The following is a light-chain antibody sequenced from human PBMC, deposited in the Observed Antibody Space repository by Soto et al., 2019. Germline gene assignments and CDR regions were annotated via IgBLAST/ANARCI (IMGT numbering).Light chain of an antibody. V-gene: IGKV2-24*01. CDR1: EILVHSDGDTH. J-gene: IGKJ1*01. CDR2: QFS. Sequence: IVMTQTPLSSPVTLGQPASISYRSSEILVHSDGDTHLSWLQQRPGQPPRLLIYQFSNRLFGVPDVFSGCGAGTDFTLKISRVEAEDVGVYYCMQDTQFPRTFVQGTKVEIK. CDR3: MQDTQFPRT.